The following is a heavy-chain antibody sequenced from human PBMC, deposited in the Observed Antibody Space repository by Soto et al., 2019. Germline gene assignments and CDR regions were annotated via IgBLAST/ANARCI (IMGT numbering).Heavy chain of an antibody. D-gene: IGHD3-22*01. Sequence: GGSLRLSCAASGLTFSRYGMHWVRQAPGKGLEWVAVIWYDGSDKYYVDSVRGRFTISRDNSKNTLYLQMNSLRGEDTAVYYCARGYKYDSSGSPLDYWGQGTQVTVSS. CDR1: GLTFSRYG. J-gene: IGHJ4*02. CDR2: IWYDGSDK. V-gene: IGHV3-33*01. CDR3: ARGYKYDSSGSPLDY.